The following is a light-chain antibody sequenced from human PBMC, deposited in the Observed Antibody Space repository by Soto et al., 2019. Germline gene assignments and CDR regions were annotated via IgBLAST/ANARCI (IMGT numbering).Light chain of an antibody. CDR3: QQYVTSPRA. CDR1: QSVSSSF. J-gene: IGKJ1*01. Sequence: EIVLTQSPGPLSLSPGERATLSCRASQSVSSSFLAWYQQKPGQAPRLLIYGASNRATGIPDRFSGSGSGTDFTLTISRLEPEDFAVYSCQQYVTSPRAFGQGTKVAIE. V-gene: IGKV3-20*01. CDR2: GAS.